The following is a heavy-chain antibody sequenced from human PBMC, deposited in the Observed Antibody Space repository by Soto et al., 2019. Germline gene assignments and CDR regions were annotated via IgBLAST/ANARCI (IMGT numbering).Heavy chain of an antibody. CDR1: GYTFTSYY. Sequence: ASVKVSCKESGYTFTSYYMHWVRQAPGQGLEWMGIINPSGGSTSYAQKFQGRVTMTRDTSTSTDYMELSSLRSEDTAVYYCAGAANFWSGYYTPYYYYGMDVWGQGTTVTVSS. CDR3: AGAANFWSGYYTPYYYYGMDV. CDR2: INPSGGST. D-gene: IGHD3-3*01. V-gene: IGHV1-46*01. J-gene: IGHJ6*02.